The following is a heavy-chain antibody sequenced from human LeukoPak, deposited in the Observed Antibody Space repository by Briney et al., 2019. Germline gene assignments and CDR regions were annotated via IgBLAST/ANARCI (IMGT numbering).Heavy chain of an antibody. D-gene: IGHD3-10*01. CDR2: IWYDGTTK. Sequence: PGGSLRLSCAAAGFTLSAYGMHWVRQAPGKGLEWVAVIWYDGTTKFYAESVMSRLTISRDDSNNTLSPQMKSSRAQNTAIYYCAKEAGRFGESSLGWGQLAYWGRGTPVTVSS. CDR1: GFTLSAYG. J-gene: IGHJ4*01. CDR3: AKEAGRFGESSLGWGQLAY. V-gene: IGHV3-33*03.